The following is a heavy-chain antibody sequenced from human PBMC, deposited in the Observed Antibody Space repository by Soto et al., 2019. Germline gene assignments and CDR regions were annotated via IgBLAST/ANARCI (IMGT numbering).Heavy chain of an antibody. V-gene: IGHV1-69*13. Sequence: ASVKVSFKASGGTFSSYAISWLRQAPGQGLEWMGGIIPIFGTANYAQKFQGRVTITADESTSTAYMELSSLRSEDTAVYYCARDRGGYNPYYFDYWGQGTLVTVSS. CDR1: GGTFSSYA. D-gene: IGHD5-12*01. CDR3: ARDRGGYNPYYFDY. J-gene: IGHJ4*02. CDR2: IIPIFGTA.